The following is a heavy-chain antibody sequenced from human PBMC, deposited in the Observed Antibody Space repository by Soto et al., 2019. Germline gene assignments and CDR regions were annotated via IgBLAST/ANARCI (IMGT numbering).Heavy chain of an antibody. CDR3: ARSGGAGSGYTKSDNWFDP. D-gene: IGHD3-22*01. CDR2: IIPIFGTA. V-gene: IGHV1-69*06. CDR1: GGTFSSYA. Sequence: QVQLVQSGAEVKKPGSSVKVSCKASGGTFSSYAISWVRQAPGQGFEWMGGIIPIFGTANYAQKFQGRVTITEDKSTSTAYMELGSLRSEDTAVYYCARSGGAGSGYTKSDNWFDPWGQGTLVTVSS. J-gene: IGHJ5*02.